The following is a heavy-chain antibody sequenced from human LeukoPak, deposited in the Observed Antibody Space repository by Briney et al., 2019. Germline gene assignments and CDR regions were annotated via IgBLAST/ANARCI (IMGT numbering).Heavy chain of an antibody. CDR1: GGTFSSYA. CDR3: ARAPTGYCSSTSCSHYYYYYGMDV. CDR2: IIPIFGTA. Sequence: ASVKVSCKASGGTFSSYAISWVRQAPGQGLEWMGGIIPIFGTANYAQKFQGRVTITADESTSTAYMELSSLRSEDTAVYYCARAPTGYCSSTSCSHYYYYYGMDVWGQGTTVTVSS. J-gene: IGHJ6*02. D-gene: IGHD2-2*01. V-gene: IGHV1-69*01.